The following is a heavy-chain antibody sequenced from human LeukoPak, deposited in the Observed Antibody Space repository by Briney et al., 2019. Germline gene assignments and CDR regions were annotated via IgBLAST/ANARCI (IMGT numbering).Heavy chain of an antibody. J-gene: IGHJ4*02. V-gene: IGHV1-69*13. CDR3: ARDSQGALNEYYGSGTYYND. D-gene: IGHD3-10*01. CDR1: GGTFSSYA. CDR2: IIPIFGTA. Sequence: SVKVSCKASGGTFSSYAISWVRQAPGQGLEWMGGIIPIFGTANYTQKFQGRVTITAGESTSTAYMELSSLRSEDTAVYYCARDSQGALNEYYGSGTYYNDWGQGTLVTVSS.